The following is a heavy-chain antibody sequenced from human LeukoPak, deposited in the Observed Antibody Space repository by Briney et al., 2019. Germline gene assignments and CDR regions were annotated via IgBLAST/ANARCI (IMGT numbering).Heavy chain of an antibody. CDR2: IYKSGRT. Sequence: SETLSLTCSVSGGSTSSYYWSWIRQPPGKGLEWIGYIYKSGRTNYSPTLKSRVTISVDTSKNQFSLKLSSVTAADTAVYYCASTTSGYGVDYWGQGTLVTVSS. CDR1: GGSTSSYY. V-gene: IGHV4-59*01. CDR3: ASTTSGYGVDY. J-gene: IGHJ4*02. D-gene: IGHD6-25*01.